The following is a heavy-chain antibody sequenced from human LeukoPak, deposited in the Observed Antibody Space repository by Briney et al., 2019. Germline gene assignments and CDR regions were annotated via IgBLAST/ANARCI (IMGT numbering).Heavy chain of an antibody. CDR2: IIPIFGTA. J-gene: IGHJ4*02. Sequence: GASVKVSCKASGGTFSSYAISWVRQAPGQGLEWMGGIIPIFGTANYAQKFQGRVTITTDESTSTAYMELSSLRSEDTAVYYCARGLVATMGKSPLDYWGQGTLVTVSS. CDR1: GGTFSSYA. V-gene: IGHV1-69*05. D-gene: IGHD5-12*01. CDR3: ARGLVATMGKSPLDY.